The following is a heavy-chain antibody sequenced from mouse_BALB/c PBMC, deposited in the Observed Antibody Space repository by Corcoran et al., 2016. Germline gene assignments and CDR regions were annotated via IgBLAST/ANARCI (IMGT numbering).Heavy chain of an antibody. D-gene: IGHD1-1*01. CDR2: INTNTGAP. V-gene: IGHV9-3*02. J-gene: IGHJ3*01. Sequence: QIQLVQSGPERKKPGETIKISCRAAGDAFTNYGLNWRKRAPGKGFQGMGWINTNTGAPVYDEEFKGRFAFSLETSATSAYLEINNLKNDDMATYFCARDGSIPVYWGQGTPVTVSA. CDR3: ARDGSIPVY. CDR1: GDAFTNYG.